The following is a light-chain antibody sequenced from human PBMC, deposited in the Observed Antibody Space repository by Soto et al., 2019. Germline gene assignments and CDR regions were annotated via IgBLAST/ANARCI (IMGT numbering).Light chain of an antibody. V-gene: IGLV2-23*02. CDR1: SSDVWSYNL. CDR3: CSYAGSRTPDV. CDR2: EVS. Sequence: QSVLTQPASLSGSPGQSITISCTGTSSDVWSYNLVSWYQQHPGKAPKLMIYEVSKRPSGVSNRFSGSKSGNTASLTISGLQAEDEADYYCCSYAGSRTPDVFGTGTKLTVL. J-gene: IGLJ1*01.